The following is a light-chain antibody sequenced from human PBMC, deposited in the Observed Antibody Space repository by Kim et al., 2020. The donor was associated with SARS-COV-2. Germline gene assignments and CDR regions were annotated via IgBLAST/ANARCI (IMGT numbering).Light chain of an antibody. CDR2: LAS. CDR1: QGISSR. Sequence: ASVGNRVTITCRASQGISSRLAWYQQEPGKAPKLLIYLASTLQSGVPSRFSGSGSATEFTLTVSSLQPEDFATYYCQQSTSYPITFGGGTKVDIK. V-gene: IGKV1-9*01. J-gene: IGKJ4*01. CDR3: QQSTSYPIT.